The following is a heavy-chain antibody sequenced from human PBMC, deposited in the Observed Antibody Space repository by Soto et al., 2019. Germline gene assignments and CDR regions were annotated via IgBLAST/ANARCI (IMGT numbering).Heavy chain of an antibody. J-gene: IGHJ3*01. D-gene: IGHD2-21*01. CDR2: IYFTGRT. CDR3: ARDLVAIGGSVYAFDL. CDR1: GDSVSSGSHH. V-gene: IGHV4-61*03. Sequence: QVQLQESGPGLVRPSETLSLTCTVAGDSVSSGSHHWNWIRQAPGKGLEWIGSIYFTGRTNHNPSLKSRVTISVDTSKNHLSLNLTSVTAADTAVYYCARDLVAIGGSVYAFDLWGQGTMVTVSS.